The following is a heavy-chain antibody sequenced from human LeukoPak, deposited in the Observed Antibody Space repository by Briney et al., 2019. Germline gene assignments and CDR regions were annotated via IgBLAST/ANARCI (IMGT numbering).Heavy chain of an antibody. D-gene: IGHD2-2*01. CDR1: GGSFSGYY. CDR2: INHSGST. Sequence: SETLSLTCAVYGGSFSGYYWSWIRQPPGKGLEWIGEINHSGSTNYSPSLKSRVTISVDTSKDQFSLKLSSVTAADTAEYYCARLRYCSSTSCQLFDYWGQGTLVTVSS. J-gene: IGHJ4*02. V-gene: IGHV4-34*01. CDR3: ARLRYCSSTSCQLFDY.